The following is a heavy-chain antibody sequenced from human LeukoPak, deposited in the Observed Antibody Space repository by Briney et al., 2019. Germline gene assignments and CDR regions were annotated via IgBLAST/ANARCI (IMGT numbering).Heavy chain of an antibody. J-gene: IGHJ3*02. D-gene: IGHD2/OR15-2a*01. CDR1: GFTFSAYN. CDR2: ITTSSSYM. V-gene: IGHV3-21*01. CDR3: ARARISLDAFDI. Sequence: GGSLRLSCAASGFTFSAYNMNWVRRTPGKGLEWVSSITTSSSYMFYADSVRGRFTISRDNAKNSLYLQMNSLRAEDTAVYYCARARISLDAFDIWGQGTMITVSS.